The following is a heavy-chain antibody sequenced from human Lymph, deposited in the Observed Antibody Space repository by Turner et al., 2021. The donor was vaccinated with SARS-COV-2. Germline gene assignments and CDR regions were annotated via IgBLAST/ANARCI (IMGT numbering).Heavy chain of an antibody. CDR1: GFTFSSYG. D-gene: IGHD5-12*01. Sequence: QVQLVESGGGVVQPGRSLRLSCAASGFTFSSYGMHWVRQAPGKGLVWGAVIWYDGSNKYYADSVKGRFTISRDNSKNTLYLQMNSLRAEDTAVYYCARVKGYNGYDLRYYYGMDVWGQGTTVTVSS. CDR3: ARVKGYNGYDLRYYYGMDV. CDR2: IWYDGSNK. V-gene: IGHV3-33*01. J-gene: IGHJ6*02.